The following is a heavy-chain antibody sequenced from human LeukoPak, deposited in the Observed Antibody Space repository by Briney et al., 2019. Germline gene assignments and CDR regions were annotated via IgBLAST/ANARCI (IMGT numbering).Heavy chain of an antibody. CDR3: AGDRSTVTTPWAEGMDV. CDR1: GGSISSYY. J-gene: IGHJ6*02. CDR2: IYYSGST. D-gene: IGHD4-17*01. Sequence: KPSETLSLTCTVSGGSISSYYWSWIRQPPGKGLEWIGYIYYSGSTNYNPSLKSRVTISVDTSKNQFSLKLSSVTAADTAVYYCAGDRSTVTTPWAEGMDVWGQGTTVTVSS. V-gene: IGHV4-59*01.